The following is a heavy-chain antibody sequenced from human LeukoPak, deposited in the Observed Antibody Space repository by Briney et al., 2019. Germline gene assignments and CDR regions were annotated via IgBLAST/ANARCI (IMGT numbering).Heavy chain of an antibody. CDR2: IHHSGTT. CDR1: GDSISSSSYY. Sequence: SETLSLMCTASGDSISSSSYYWGWIRQPPGKGLEWIGSIHHSGTTYYNPSLKSRVTISVDTSKNQFSLKLNSVTAADTAVYYCAKPHSSSSHFYDCWGQGTLVTVSS. CDR3: AKPHSSSSHFYDC. V-gene: IGHV4-39*07. J-gene: IGHJ4*02. D-gene: IGHD6-6*01.